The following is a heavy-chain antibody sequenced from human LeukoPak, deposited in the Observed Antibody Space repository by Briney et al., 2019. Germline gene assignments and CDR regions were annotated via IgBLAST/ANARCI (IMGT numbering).Heavy chain of an antibody. D-gene: IGHD4-17*01. CDR1: GGTFSSYA. V-gene: IGHV1-69*06. CDR2: IIPIFGTA. J-gene: IGHJ5*02. Sequence: GSSVKVSCKASGGTFSSYAISWVRQAPGQGLEWMGGIIPIFGTANYAQKFQGRVTITADKSTSTAYMELSSLRSEDTAVYYCASQSGGFNDYGDSRSWFDPWGQGTLVTVSS. CDR3: ASQSGGFNDYGDSRSWFDP.